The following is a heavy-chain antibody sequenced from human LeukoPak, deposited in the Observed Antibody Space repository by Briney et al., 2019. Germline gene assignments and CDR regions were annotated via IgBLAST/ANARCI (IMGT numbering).Heavy chain of an antibody. CDR2: IYPGDSDT. CDR1: GYSFTSYW. V-gene: IGHV5-51*01. D-gene: IGHD3-9*01. J-gene: IGHJ4*02. CDR3: ARLDYDILTGYYILGYYFDY. Sequence: GESLKISCKGSGYSFTSYWIGWVRQMPGKGLEWMGIIYPGDSDTRYSPSFQGQVTISADKSISTAYLQWNSLKASDTAMYYCARLDYDILTGYYILGYYFDYWGQGTLVTVSS.